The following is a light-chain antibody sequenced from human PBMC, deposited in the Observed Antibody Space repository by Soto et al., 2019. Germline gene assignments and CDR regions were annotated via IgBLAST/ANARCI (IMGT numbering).Light chain of an antibody. Sequence: IQLTQSPSSLSASLGDRVTITCRASEGIVNYFSWYQQQPGKAPNLLIYGASTLQGGVPSRFTGSVSGTDFTLTIISLQPEDCATYHCQQLFRYPLSFGQGTRLELK. CDR3: QQLFRYPLS. J-gene: IGKJ5*01. V-gene: IGKV1-9*01. CDR2: GAS. CDR1: EGIVNY.